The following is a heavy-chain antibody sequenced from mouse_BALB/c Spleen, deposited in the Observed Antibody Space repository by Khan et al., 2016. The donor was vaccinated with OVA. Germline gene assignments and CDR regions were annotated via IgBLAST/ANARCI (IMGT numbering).Heavy chain of an antibody. J-gene: IGHJ1*01. V-gene: IGHV3-1*02. Sequence: EVQLQESGPDLVKPSQSLSLTCTVTGYSITGGYSWHWIRQFPGNKLEWMGYIHYSGSTNYNPSLKSRISITRDTSKNQFFLQLNSVTTEDTATYYFARSGTTVVAYWYFDVWGAGTTVTVSS. D-gene: IGHD1-1*01. CDR2: IHYSGST. CDR3: ARSGTTVVAYWYFDV. CDR1: GYSITGGYS.